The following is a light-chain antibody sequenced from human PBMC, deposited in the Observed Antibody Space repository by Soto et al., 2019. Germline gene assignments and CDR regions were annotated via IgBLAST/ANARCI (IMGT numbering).Light chain of an antibody. CDR1: SSNMGNNY. CDR3: GTWDSSLNAGV. J-gene: IGLJ1*01. V-gene: IGLV1-51*02. Sequence: QSVLTQPPSVSAAPGQKVTISCSGSSSNMGNNYVSWYQQLPGTAPKLLIYENNKRPSGIPDRFSGSKSGTSATLGITGLQTGDEADYSCGTWDSSLNAGVFGTGTKVTVL. CDR2: ENN.